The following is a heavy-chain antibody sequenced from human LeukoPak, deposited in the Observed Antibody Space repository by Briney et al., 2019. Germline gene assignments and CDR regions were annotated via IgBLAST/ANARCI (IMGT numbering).Heavy chain of an antibody. J-gene: IGHJ4*02. CDR1: GGSFSGYY. D-gene: IGHD3-22*01. Sequence: PSETLSLTCAVYGGSFSGYYWSWIRQPPRKGLEWIGEINHSGSTNYNPSLKSRVTISVDTSKNQFSLKLSSVTAADTAVYYCARVQRYYVSSGPAITYYFDYWGQGTLVTVSS. CDR2: INHSGST. V-gene: IGHV4-34*01. CDR3: ARVQRYYVSSGPAITYYFDY.